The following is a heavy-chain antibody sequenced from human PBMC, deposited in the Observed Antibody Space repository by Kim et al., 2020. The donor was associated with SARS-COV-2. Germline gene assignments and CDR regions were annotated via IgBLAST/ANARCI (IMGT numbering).Heavy chain of an antibody. D-gene: IGHD3-10*01. J-gene: IGHJ4*02. V-gene: IGHV3-33*01. Sequence: YYADSVKGRFPISRDNSKNTLYLQMNSLRAEDTAVYYCARDSHNYYGSDYWGQGTLVTVSS. CDR3: ARDSHNYYGSDY.